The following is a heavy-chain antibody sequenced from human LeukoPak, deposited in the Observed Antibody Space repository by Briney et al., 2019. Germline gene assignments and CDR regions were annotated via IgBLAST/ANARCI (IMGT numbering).Heavy chain of an antibody. CDR3: ARPGGSGNFYIY. J-gene: IGHJ4*02. V-gene: IGHV3-48*01. Sequence: GGSLRLSCAVSGFTFSSYSMTWVRQAPGKGLEWVSYISSGSAAIYYADSVKSRFTISRDNANNSLFLQMSSLRAEDTAMYYCARPGGSGNFYIYWGQGTLVTVSS. CDR1: GFTFSSYS. CDR2: ISSGSAAI. D-gene: IGHD3-10*01.